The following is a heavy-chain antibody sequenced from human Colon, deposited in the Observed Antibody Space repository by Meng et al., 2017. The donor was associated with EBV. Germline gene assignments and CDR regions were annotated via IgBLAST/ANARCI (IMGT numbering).Heavy chain of an antibody. CDR1: GNSINSGGFF. Sequence: VQLVEPCPVWLKPSQTLSLTSAVSGNSINSGGFFWSCIRQPPGKSLEWIGYIYFTGRTYYSSFLKIRLNISLYTSKNHYSLRLTSVTAADTGVYFCARGCGSFRFQFWGLGTLVTVSS. D-gene: IGHD2-21*01. V-gene: IGHV4-30-4*01. CDR3: ARGCGSFRFQF. CDR2: IYFTGRT. J-gene: IGHJ4*02.